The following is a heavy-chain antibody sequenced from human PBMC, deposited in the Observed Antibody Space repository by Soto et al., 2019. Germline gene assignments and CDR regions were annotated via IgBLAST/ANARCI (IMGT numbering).Heavy chain of an antibody. V-gene: IGHV4-59*12. J-gene: IGHJ4*02. CDR1: GGSITAYY. CDR2: IYFTGIT. D-gene: IGHD3-16*01. Sequence: PSETLSLTCSVSGGSITAYYWSWIRQSPGKGLEWIGYIYFTGITTYSPSLKSRVTISLDTPKNQFSLRLRSVTAADTAVYYCARDTGDGGSMVDYWGQGTLVTVSS. CDR3: ARDTGDGGSMVDY.